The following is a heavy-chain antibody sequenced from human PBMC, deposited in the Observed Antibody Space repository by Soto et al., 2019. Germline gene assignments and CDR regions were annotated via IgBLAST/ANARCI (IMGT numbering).Heavy chain of an antibody. CDR3: AKDAPDVNVVVVPAAKFSNWFDP. CDR2: ISGSGGST. Sequence: GGSLRLSCAASGFTFSSYAMSWVRQAPGKGLEWVSAISGSGGSTYYADSVKGRFTISRDNSKNTLYLQMNSLRAEDTAVYYCAKDAPDVNVVVVPAAKFSNWFDPWGQGTLVTVSS. D-gene: IGHD2-2*01. J-gene: IGHJ5*02. V-gene: IGHV3-23*01. CDR1: GFTFSSYA.